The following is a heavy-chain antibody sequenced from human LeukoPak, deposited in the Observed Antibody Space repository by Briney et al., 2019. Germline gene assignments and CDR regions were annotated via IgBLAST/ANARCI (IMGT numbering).Heavy chain of an antibody. D-gene: IGHD3-10*01. V-gene: IGHV3-7*01. J-gene: IGHJ4*02. CDR2: IKQDGTEK. CDR1: APTFSSYA. CDR3: ARDVFPFGTPFDY. Sequence: GGSLRLSCAASAPTFSSYAMSWVRQAPGKGLEWVANIKQDGTEKFYVDSVKGRFTISRDNVKNSLYLQMNSLRVEDTAIYYCARDVFPFGTPFDYWGQGALVTVSS.